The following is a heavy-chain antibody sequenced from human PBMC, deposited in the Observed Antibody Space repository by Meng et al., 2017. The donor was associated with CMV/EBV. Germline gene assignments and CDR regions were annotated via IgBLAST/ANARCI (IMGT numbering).Heavy chain of an antibody. V-gene: IGHV3-30*04. Sequence: GGPLRLSCAASGFTFSSYAMHWVRQAPGKGLEWVAVISYDGSNKYYADSVKGRFTISRDNSKNTLYLQMNSLRAEDTAVYYCARGRDYDSSGYYGYWGQGTLVTVSS. CDR3: ARGRDYDSSGYYGY. CDR2: ISYDGSNK. D-gene: IGHD3-22*01. CDR1: GFTFSSYA. J-gene: IGHJ4*02.